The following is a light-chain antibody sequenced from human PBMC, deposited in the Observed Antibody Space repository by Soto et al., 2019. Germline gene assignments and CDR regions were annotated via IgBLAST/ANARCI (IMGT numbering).Light chain of an antibody. V-gene: IGLV1-40*01. J-gene: IGLJ2*01. CDR2: GNS. CDR3: QSYDSSLSGYV. Sequence: QAVVTQPPSVSGATGQRVTISCTGSSSNIGAGYDVHWYQQLPGTAPKLLINGNSNRPSGVPDRFSGSKSGTSASLAITGLQAEDEADYYCQSYDSSLSGYVFGGGTKVTVL. CDR1: SSNIGAGYD.